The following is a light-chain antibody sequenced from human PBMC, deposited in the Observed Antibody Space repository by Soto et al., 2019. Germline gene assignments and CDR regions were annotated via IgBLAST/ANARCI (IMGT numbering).Light chain of an antibody. CDR2: DAS. Sequence: EIVLTQSPATLSLSPGERATLSCRASQSVSSYLAWYQQKPGQAPRLLIYDASNRATGSPARFSGSGSGTDCTLTVGSVEPEDFAVYYCQQRSNWPRVFTFGPGTKVDIK. V-gene: IGKV3-11*01. J-gene: IGKJ3*01. CDR3: QQRSNWPRVFT. CDR1: QSVSSY.